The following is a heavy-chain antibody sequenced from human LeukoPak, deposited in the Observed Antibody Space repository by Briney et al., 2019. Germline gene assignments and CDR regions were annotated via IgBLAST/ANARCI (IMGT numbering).Heavy chain of an antibody. CDR3: ARAEGATGTTSGNSRDYYYYMDV. J-gene: IGHJ6*03. CDR1: GYTFTGYY. V-gene: IGHV1-2*02. Sequence: ASVKVSCKASGYTFTGYYMHWVQQAPGQGLEWMGWINPNSGGTNYAQKFQGRVTMTRDTSISTAYMELSRLRSDDTAVYYCARAEGATGTTSGNSRDYYYYMDVWGKGTTVTVSS. D-gene: IGHD1-1*01. CDR2: INPNSGGT.